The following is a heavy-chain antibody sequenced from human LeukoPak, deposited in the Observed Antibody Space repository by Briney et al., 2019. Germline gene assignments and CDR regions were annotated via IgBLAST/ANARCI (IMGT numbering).Heavy chain of an antibody. D-gene: IGHD4-17*01. CDR1: GGSISSYY. V-gene: IGHV4-34*01. CDR2: INHRGST. J-gene: IGHJ6*02. Sequence: SETLSLTCTVSGGSISSYYWSWIRQPPGKGLEWIGEINHRGSTKYNPSLKSRVTISVDTSKNQFSLKLSSVTAADTAIYYCARGLVTVTTFRFYFYGMDVWGQGTTVTVSS. CDR3: ARGLVTVTTFRFYFYGMDV.